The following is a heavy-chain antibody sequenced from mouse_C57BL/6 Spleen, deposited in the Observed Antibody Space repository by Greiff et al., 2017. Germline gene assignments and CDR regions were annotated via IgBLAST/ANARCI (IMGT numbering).Heavy chain of an antibody. CDR2: IHPNSGST. D-gene: IGHD1-1*01. V-gene: IGHV1-64*01. CDR1: GYTFTSYW. CDR3: AISTVVAHDY. Sequence: QVQLKQPGAELVKPGASVKLSCKASGYTFTSYWMHWVKQRPGQGLEWIGMIHPNSGSTNYNEKFKSKATLTVDKSSSTAYMQLSSLTSEDSAVYYCAISTVVAHDYWGQGTTLTVSS. J-gene: IGHJ2*01.